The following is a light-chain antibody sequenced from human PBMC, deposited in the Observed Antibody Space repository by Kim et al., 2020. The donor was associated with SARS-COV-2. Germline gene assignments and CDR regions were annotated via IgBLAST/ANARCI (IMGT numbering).Light chain of an antibody. Sequence: PGQTARITCSGDALPKQYAYWYQQKPGQAPVLVIYKDSERPSGIPERFSGSSSGTTVTLTISGVQAEDEADYYCQSADSSGTYQVFGTGTKVTVL. CDR1: ALPKQY. CDR3: QSADSSGTYQV. J-gene: IGLJ1*01. V-gene: IGLV3-25*03. CDR2: KDS.